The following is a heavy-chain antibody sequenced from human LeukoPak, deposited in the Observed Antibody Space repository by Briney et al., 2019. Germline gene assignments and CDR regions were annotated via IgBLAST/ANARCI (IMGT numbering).Heavy chain of an antibody. Sequence: PGRSLRLSCAASGFAFSSCGMHWVRQAPGRGLEWVSAISGSGGSTYYADSVKGRFTISRDNSKNTLYLQMNSLRAEDTAVYYCAKDLAGSGSYSFDYWGQGTLVTVSS. V-gene: IGHV3-23*01. J-gene: IGHJ4*02. CDR2: ISGSGGST. CDR1: GFAFSSCG. D-gene: IGHD1-26*01. CDR3: AKDLAGSGSYSFDY.